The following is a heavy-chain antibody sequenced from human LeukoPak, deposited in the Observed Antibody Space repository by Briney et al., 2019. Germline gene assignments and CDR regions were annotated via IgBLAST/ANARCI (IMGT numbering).Heavy chain of an antibody. Sequence: SETLSLTCTVSGGSISSYYWSWIRQPAGKGLEWIGRIYTSGSTNYNPSLKSRVTMSVDTSKNQFSLKLSSVTAADTAVYYCAGSDFDYGGNRPVDYWGQGTLVTVSS. V-gene: IGHV4-4*07. CDR3: AGSDFDYGGNRPVDY. CDR1: GGSISSYY. CDR2: IYTSGST. D-gene: IGHD4-23*01. J-gene: IGHJ4*02.